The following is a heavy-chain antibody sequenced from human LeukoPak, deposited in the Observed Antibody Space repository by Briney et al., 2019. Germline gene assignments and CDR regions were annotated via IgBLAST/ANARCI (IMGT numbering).Heavy chain of an antibody. D-gene: IGHD2-2*01. J-gene: IGHJ3*02. CDR3: ARATYCSSTSCPEAFDI. CDR1: GFTFSSYS. CDR2: ISSSSSYV. V-gene: IGHV3-21*01. Sequence: GGSLRLSCAASGFTFSSYSMNWVRQAPGKGLEWVSSISSSSSYVCYADSVKGRFTISRDNAKNSLYLQMNSLRAEDTAVYYCARATYCSSTSCPEAFDIWGQGTMVTVSS.